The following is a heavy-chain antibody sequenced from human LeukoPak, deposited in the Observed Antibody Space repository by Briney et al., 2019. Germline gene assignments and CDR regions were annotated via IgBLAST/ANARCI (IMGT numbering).Heavy chain of an antibody. CDR3: ARRDDYVWGSYRPLLHYFDY. V-gene: IGHV4-39*01. CDR2: IYYSGST. Sequence: PSETLSLTCTVSGGSISSSSYYWGWIRQPPGKGLEWIGSIYYSGSTYYNPSLKSRVTISVDTSKNQFSLKLSSVTAADTAVYYCARRDDYVWGSYRPLLHYFDYWGQGTLVPVSS. J-gene: IGHJ4*02. CDR1: GGSISSSSYY. D-gene: IGHD3-16*02.